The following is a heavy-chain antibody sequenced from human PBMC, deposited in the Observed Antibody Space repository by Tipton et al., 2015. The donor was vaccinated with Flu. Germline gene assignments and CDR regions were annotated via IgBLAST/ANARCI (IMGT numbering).Heavy chain of an antibody. V-gene: IGHV4-38-2*01. Sequence: TLSLTCSVSGDSIGSDYYWGWIRQPPGQGLEWIGNIYRSGPTYINPSLKSRVTISVDTSKNQFSLRLSSVTAADTAIYYCARHGGYNYGFPRYFDLWGRGTLVTVTS. CDR1: GDSIGSDYY. D-gene: IGHD5-18*01. CDR3: ARHGGYNYGFPRYFDL. CDR2: IYRSGPT. J-gene: IGHJ2*01.